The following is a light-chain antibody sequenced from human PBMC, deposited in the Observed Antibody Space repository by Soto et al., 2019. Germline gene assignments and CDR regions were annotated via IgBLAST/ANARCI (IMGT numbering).Light chain of an antibody. CDR2: DVS. CDR1: SSDVGGYNY. CDR3: SSYTTSNTRQIV. J-gene: IGLJ1*01. Sequence: QSALTXPASVSGSPGQSITISCTGTSSDVGGYNYVSWYQHHPGKAPKLMIYDVSNRPSGVSNRFSGSKPGNTASLTISGLQPEDEADYYCSSYTTSNTRQIVFGTGTKVTVL. V-gene: IGLV2-14*03.